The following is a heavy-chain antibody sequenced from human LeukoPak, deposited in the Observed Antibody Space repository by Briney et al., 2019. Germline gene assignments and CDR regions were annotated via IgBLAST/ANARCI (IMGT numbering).Heavy chain of an antibody. V-gene: IGHV4-4*07. CDR3: ASTMVRGRSGYMDV. CDR1: GGSISSYY. Sequence: SETLSLTCTVSGGSISSYYWSWIRQPAGKGLEWIGRIYTSGSTNYNPSLKSRVTMSVDTSKNQFSLKLSSVTAADTAVYYCASTMVRGRSGYMDVWGKGTTVTVSS. CDR2: IYTSGST. J-gene: IGHJ6*03. D-gene: IGHD3-10*01.